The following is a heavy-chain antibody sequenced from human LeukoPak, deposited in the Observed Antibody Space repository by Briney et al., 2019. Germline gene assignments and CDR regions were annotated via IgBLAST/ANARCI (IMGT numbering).Heavy chain of an antibody. CDR3: ARDSYDILTGFQ. CDR2: INPNSGGT. Sequence: ASVKVSFKASGYTFTGYYMHWVRQAPGQGPEWMGWINPNSGGTKYAEKFQGRVTMTRDTSISTAYMELSRLRSDDTAVFYCARDSYDILTGFQWGQGTQVTVSS. D-gene: IGHD3-9*01. V-gene: IGHV1-2*02. CDR1: GYTFTGYY. J-gene: IGHJ4*02.